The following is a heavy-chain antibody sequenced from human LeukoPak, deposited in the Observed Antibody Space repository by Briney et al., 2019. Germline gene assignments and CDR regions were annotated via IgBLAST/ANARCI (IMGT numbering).Heavy chain of an antibody. J-gene: IGHJ4*02. CDR3: ARHQHGGSWSPFDY. V-gene: IGHV4-39*01. D-gene: IGHD2-15*01. Sequence: SETLSLTCTVSGGSISSSSYYWGWIRQPPGKGLEWIGSIYYSGSTNYNPSLKSRVTISVDTSKNQFSLKLSSVTAADTAVYYCARHQHGGSWSPFDYWGQGTLVTVSS. CDR1: GGSISSSSYY. CDR2: IYYSGST.